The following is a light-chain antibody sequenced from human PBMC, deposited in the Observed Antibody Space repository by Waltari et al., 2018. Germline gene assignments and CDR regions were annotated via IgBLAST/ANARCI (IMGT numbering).Light chain of an antibody. CDR2: GVT. CDR1: SRHVGRYDY. V-gene: IGLV2-8*01. J-gene: IGLJ2*01. Sequence: QSALTQPPSASGSPGQSVTISCTGTSRHVGRYDYVSWYQHHPGKAPKLLIYGVTKRPSGGPDRFSGSKSGNTASLTISGLQTDDEAHYYCSSYAGTNNLLFGGGTKVTVL. CDR3: SSYAGTNNLL.